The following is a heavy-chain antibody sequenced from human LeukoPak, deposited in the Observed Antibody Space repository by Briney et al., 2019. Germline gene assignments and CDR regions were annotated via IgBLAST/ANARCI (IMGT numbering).Heavy chain of an antibody. J-gene: IGHJ4*02. V-gene: IGHV3-30-3*01. CDR2: ISYDGSNK. Sequence: GSRRLSCAASGFTFSSYAMHWVRQAPGKGLEWVAVISYDGSNKYYADSVKGRFTISRDNSKNTLYLQMNSLRAEDTAVYYCEISSSSLDYWGQGTLVTVSS. CDR3: EISSSSLDY. D-gene: IGHD6-6*01. CDR1: GFTFSSYA.